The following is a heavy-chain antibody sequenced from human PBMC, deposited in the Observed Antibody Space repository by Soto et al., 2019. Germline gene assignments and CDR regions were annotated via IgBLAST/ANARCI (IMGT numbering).Heavy chain of an antibody. Sequence: XSVKVSCDAFGCSLTGYYLDWARQAPGQGLEWMGWINPNSGGANYAQQFQGRVTMTRDTSISTAYLEFNSLRSDDTAVYYCARGEGSSWFFYYFDYWGRGTLVTVSS. CDR3: ARGEGSSWFFYYFDY. J-gene: IGHJ4*02. D-gene: IGHD6-13*01. V-gene: IGHV1-2*02. CDR2: INPNSGGA. CDR1: GCSLTGYY.